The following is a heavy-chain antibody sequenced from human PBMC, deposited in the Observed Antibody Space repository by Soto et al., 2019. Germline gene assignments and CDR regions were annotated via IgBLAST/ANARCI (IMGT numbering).Heavy chain of an antibody. CDR1: GYTFTSYD. CDR2: MNPNSGNT. V-gene: IGHV1-8*01. Sequence: GASVKVSCKASGYTFTSYDINWVRQATGQGLEWMGWMNPNSGNTGYAQKFQGRVTMTRNTSISTAYMELSSLRSEDTAVYYCARGREYYYDSSGYYPNWFDPWGQGTLVTVSS. CDR3: ARGREYYYDSSGYYPNWFDP. J-gene: IGHJ5*02. D-gene: IGHD3-22*01.